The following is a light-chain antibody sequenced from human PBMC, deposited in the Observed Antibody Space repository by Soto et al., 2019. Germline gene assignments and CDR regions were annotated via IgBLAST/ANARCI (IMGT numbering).Light chain of an antibody. CDR3: SSYTSSSTYV. CDR1: SSDVGSYNR. V-gene: IGLV2-18*02. J-gene: IGLJ1*01. CDR2: EVS. Sequence: PGQSVTISCTGTSSDVGSYNRVSWYQQPPGTAPKLMIYEVSNRPSGVPDRFSGSKSGNTASLTISGLQAEDEADYYCSSYTSSSTYVFGTGTKVTVL.